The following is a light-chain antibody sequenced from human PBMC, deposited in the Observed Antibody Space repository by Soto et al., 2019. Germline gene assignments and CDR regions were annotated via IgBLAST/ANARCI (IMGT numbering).Light chain of an antibody. CDR3: QQYDSLPPYT. Sequence: DIQMTQSPSSLSASVGDRVTITCQASQDISNYLNWYQQKPGKAPKLLIYDAFNLETEVPSRFGGSASGTHFTFTISRLQPENIATYYCQQYDSLPPYTFGQGTKLEIK. CDR2: DAF. CDR1: QDISNY. V-gene: IGKV1-33*01. J-gene: IGKJ2*01.